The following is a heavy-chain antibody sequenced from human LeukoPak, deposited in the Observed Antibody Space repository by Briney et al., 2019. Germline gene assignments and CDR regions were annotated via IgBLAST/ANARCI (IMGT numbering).Heavy chain of an antibody. J-gene: IGHJ6*03. CDR2: IYYSGST. CDR3: ARDRRTDIDYYYYMDV. Sequence: SETLSLTCTVSGGSISSHYWSWIRQPPGKGLEWIGYIYYSGSTNYNPSPKSRVTISVDTSKNQFSLKLSSVTAADTAVYYCARDRRTDIDYYYYMDVWGKGTTVTVSS. V-gene: IGHV4-59*11. D-gene: IGHD2-15*01. CDR1: GGSISSHY.